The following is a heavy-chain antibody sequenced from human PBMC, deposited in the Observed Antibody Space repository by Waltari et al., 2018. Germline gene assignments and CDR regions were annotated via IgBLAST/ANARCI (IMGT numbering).Heavy chain of an antibody. J-gene: IGHJ3*02. Sequence: QVQLVQSGAEVKKPGASVKVSCKASGYTFTGYYMHWVRQAPGQGLEWMGRINPNSGGTNYAQKFQGRVTMTRDTSISTAYMELSRLRSDDTAVYYCAREGSAAAGTGDAFDIWGQGTMVTVSS. CDR3: AREGSAAAGTGDAFDI. V-gene: IGHV1-2*06. D-gene: IGHD6-13*01. CDR2: INPNSGGT. CDR1: GYTFTGYY.